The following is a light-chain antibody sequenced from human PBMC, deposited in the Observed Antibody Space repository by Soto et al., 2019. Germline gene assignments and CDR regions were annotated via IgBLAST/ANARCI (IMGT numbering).Light chain of an antibody. CDR2: SAS. Sequence: DIPMTQSPSSLSASVGDRVTITCRASQSIKKNVNWYQQKPGKPPKLLIYSASTLQSGVPSRFSGGGSGTQFTLTMSSLQPDDYATYYCQQTYSTLYSFGQGTKVE. CDR3: QQTYSTLYS. CDR1: QSIKKN. J-gene: IGKJ2*03. V-gene: IGKV1-39*01.